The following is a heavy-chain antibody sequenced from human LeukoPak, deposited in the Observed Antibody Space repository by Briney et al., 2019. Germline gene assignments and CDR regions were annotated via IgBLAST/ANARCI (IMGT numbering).Heavy chain of an antibody. V-gene: IGHV4-61*01. CDR3: ARDPVIYGMDV. CDR1: GVSVSSGSYY. CDR2: IYYSGST. J-gene: IGHJ6*02. D-gene: IGHD2-21*01. Sequence: SETLSLTCTVSGVSVSSGSYYWSWIRQPPGKGLEWIGYIYYSGSTNYNPSLKSRVTISVDTSKNQFSLKLSSVTAADTAVYYCARDPVIYGMDVWGQGTTVTVSS.